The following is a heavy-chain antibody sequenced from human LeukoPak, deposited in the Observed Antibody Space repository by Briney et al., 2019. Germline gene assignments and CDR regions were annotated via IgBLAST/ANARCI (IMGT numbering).Heavy chain of an antibody. V-gene: IGHV3-48*02. J-gene: IGHJ3*01. Sequence: HAGGSLRLSCAASGFTFSSYSMNWVRQAPGKGLEWVSYIDSGSGNIYYRDSVKGRFTISRDNAQNSLYLQMDSLRDEDTAVYYCAREDDDWGPNTLDVWGQGTVSPSPQ. CDR3: AREDDDWGPNTLDV. CDR2: IDSGSGNI. CDR1: GFTFSSYS. D-gene: IGHD7-27*01.